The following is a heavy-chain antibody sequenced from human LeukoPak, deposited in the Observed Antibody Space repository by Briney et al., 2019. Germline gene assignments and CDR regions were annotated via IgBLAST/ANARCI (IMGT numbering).Heavy chain of an antibody. CDR3: ARLQTRASNYYGSGRAYYGMDV. J-gene: IGHJ6*02. V-gene: IGHV4-34*01. D-gene: IGHD3-10*01. CDR2: INHSGST. CDR1: GGSFSGYY. Sequence: EPSETLSLTCAVYGGSFSGYYWSWIRQPPGKGLEWIGEINHSGSTNYNPSLKSRVTISVDTSKNQFSLKLSSVTAADTAVYYCARLQTRASNYYGSGRAYYGMDVWGQGTTVTVSS.